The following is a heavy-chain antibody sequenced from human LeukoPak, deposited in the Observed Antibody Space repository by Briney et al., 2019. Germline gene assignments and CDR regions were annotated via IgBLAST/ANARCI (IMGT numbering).Heavy chain of an antibody. Sequence: GASVKVSCKASGYTFTSYDINWVRQATGQGLKWMGWMNPNSGNTGYAQKFQGRVTMTRNTSISTAYMELSSLRSEDTAVYYCARGHSHLVGARRNWFDPWGQGTLVTVSS. J-gene: IGHJ5*02. CDR3: ARGHSHLVGARRNWFDP. CDR2: MNPNSGNT. D-gene: IGHD1-26*01. V-gene: IGHV1-8*01. CDR1: GYTFTSYD.